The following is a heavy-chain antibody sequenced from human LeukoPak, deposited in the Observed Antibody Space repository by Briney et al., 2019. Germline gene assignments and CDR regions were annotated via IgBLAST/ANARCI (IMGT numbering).Heavy chain of an antibody. Sequence: ASVKVSCKASGYTFTSYDINWVRQATGQGLEWMGWMNPNSGNTGYAQKFQGRVTMTRNTSISTAYMELSSLRSEDTAVYYCASYVWGSYRDDYWGQGTLVTVSS. J-gene: IGHJ4*02. D-gene: IGHD3-16*02. V-gene: IGHV1-8*01. CDR2: MNPNSGNT. CDR3: ASYVWGSYRDDY. CDR1: GYTFTSYD.